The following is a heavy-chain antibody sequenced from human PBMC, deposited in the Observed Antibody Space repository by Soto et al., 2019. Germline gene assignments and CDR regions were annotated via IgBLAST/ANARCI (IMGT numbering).Heavy chain of an antibody. CDR1: GGTFSSYA. J-gene: IGHJ6*02. CDR2: IIPIFGTA. Sequence: VASVKVSCKASGGTFSSYAISWVRQAPGQGLEWMGGIIPIFGTANYAQKFQGRVTITADESTSTAYMELSSLRSEDTAVYYCAAGQEVYYYYGMDVWGQGTTVTVSS. V-gene: IGHV1-69*13. CDR3: AAGQEVYYYYGMDV.